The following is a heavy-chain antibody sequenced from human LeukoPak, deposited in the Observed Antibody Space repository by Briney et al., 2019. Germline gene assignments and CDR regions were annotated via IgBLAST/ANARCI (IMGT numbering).Heavy chain of an antibody. D-gene: IGHD3-22*01. V-gene: IGHV4-39*07. CDR1: GGSISSSGYY. J-gene: IGHJ4*02. CDR2: MYYSGST. CDR3: ARCGNCYYDSSGYYYDY. Sequence: SETLSLTCTVSGGSISSSGYYWGWIRQPPGKGLEWIGSMYYSGSTNYNPSLKSRVTISVDTSKNQFSLKLSSVTAADTAVYYCARCGNCYYDSSGYYYDYWGQGTLVTVSS.